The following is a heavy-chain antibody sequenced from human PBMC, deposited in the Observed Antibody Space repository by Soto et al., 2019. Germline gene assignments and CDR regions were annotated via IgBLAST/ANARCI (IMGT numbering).Heavy chain of an antibody. CDR1: GYIFIDFF. Sequence: GASVKVSCTDSGYIFIDFFIHFVRQAPGQGLEWMGWINPYTGETNYAQKFQGRVIMTSAAAISTAYMELNSLTSDDTAVYYCTRPLRATAGTTFYYWGQGSLVTVSS. D-gene: IGHD1-1*01. CDR3: TRPLRATAGTTFYY. CDR2: INPYTGET. V-gene: IGHV1-2*02. J-gene: IGHJ4*01.